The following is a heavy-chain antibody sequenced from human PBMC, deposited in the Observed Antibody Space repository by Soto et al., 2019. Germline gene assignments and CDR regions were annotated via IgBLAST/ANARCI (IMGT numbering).Heavy chain of an antibody. CDR1: GFTFSSYA. CDR3: ARPPSSYCSSTSCQRYYLDH. Sequence: GGSLRLSCAASGFTFSSYAMHWVRQAPGKGLERVAVISYDGSNKYYADSVKGRFTISRDNSKNTQYLQMNSLRAEDTAVYYCARPPSSYCSSTSCQRYYLDHWGHGTLVTVSS. D-gene: IGHD2-2*01. V-gene: IGHV3-30-3*01. CDR2: ISYDGSNK. J-gene: IGHJ4*01.